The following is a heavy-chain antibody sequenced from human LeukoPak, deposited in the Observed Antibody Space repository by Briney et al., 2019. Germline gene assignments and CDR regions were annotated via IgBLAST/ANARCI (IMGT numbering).Heavy chain of an antibody. CDR2: ISYDGSNK. V-gene: IGHV3-30*19. D-gene: IGHD2-15*01. J-gene: IGHJ4*02. CDR1: GFTFSSYG. CDR3: ARDCSGGSCLGY. Sequence: GGSLRLSCAASGFTFSSYGMHWVRQAPGKGLEWVAVISYDGSNKYYADSVKGRFTISRDNSKNTLYLQMNSLRAEDTAVYYCARDCSGGSCLGYWGQGTLVTVSS.